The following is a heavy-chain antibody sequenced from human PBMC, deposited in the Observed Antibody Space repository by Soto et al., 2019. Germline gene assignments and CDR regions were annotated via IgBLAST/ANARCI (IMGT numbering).Heavy chain of an antibody. J-gene: IGHJ4*02. D-gene: IGHD1-7*01. CDR2: INTNTGNP. CDR1: GYSFTSCA. CDR3: ARDGVSSTEYTWNYGTYFDY. V-gene: IGHV7-4-1*02. Sequence: ASVKVSCKASGYSFTSCAMSWVRQAPGQGLEWMGWINTNTGNPTYAQGFTGRFVFSLDTSVSTAYLQISSLKAEDTAMYYCARDGVSSTEYTWNYGTYFDYWGQGALVTVSS.